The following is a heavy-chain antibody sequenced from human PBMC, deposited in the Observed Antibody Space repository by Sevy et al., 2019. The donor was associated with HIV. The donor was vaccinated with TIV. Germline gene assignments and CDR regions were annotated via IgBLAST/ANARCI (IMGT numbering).Heavy chain of an antibody. CDR3: ARVVGESCSGGTCSGWFDP. J-gene: IGHJ5*02. Sequence: SETLSLTCIVSGDSVTSSPHYWTWIRQPPGKGLEWIAYIYYTGNTNYNPSLRDRVTISVDISKNQFSLKLSSVTAADTAVYYCARVVGESCSGGTCSGWFDPWGQGTQVTASS. V-gene: IGHV4-61*01. CDR1: GDSVTSSPHY. CDR2: IYYTGNT. D-gene: IGHD2-15*01.